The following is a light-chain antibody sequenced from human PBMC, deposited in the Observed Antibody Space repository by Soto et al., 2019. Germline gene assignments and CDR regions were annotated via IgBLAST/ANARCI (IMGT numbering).Light chain of an antibody. CDR2: GAS. Sequence: EIVMTQSPGTLSLSPGERATLSCRASQSVSSNYLAWYQQKPGQAPRLLIYGASSRATGIPDRFSGSASGTDFTLTISRLEPEDFAVYYCQQYLRSPRTFGQGTKVDI. V-gene: IGKV3-20*01. CDR3: QQYLRSPRT. CDR1: QSVSSNY. J-gene: IGKJ1*01.